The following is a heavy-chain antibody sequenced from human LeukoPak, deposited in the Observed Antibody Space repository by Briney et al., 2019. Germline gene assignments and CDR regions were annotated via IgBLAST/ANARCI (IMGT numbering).Heavy chain of an antibody. CDR3: ARVSGYPSGHGADY. J-gene: IGHJ4*02. D-gene: IGHD5-12*01. CDR2: INSADNT. Sequence: GGSLRLSCVASGFSVSAYYMSWVRHAPGQGLEWVSLINSADNTYYAESVKGRFTTSRDNSKNTVFLQMNRLRPEDTAMYYCARVSGYPSGHGADYWGQGTLVTVSS. V-gene: IGHV3-66*02. CDR1: GFSVSAYY.